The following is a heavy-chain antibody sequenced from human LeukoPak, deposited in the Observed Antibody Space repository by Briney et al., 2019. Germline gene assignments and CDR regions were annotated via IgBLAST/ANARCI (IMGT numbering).Heavy chain of an antibody. CDR2: ITAYDGNT. Sequence: ASVKVSCKASGYTFSRYGITWVGQAPGQGLEWMGWITAYDGNTNFAQNFQARVTMTTDTSTNTAYMELRSLRSDDTAVYYCARQSFIAGDNWNYVLNGDDALDIWGQGTMVTVSS. CDR3: ARQSFIAGDNWNYVLNGDDALDI. CDR1: GYTFSRYG. D-gene: IGHD1-7*01. J-gene: IGHJ3*02. V-gene: IGHV1-18*01.